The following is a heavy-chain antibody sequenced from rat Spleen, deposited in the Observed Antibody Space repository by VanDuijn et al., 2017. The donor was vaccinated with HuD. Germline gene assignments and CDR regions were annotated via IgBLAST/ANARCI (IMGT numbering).Heavy chain of an antibody. V-gene: IGHV5-19*01. CDR1: GFTFSNYG. D-gene: IGHD1-9*01. J-gene: IGHJ2*01. Sequence: EVQLVEYGGGFVQPGRSLKLSCAASGFTFSNYGMHWIRQAPTKGLEWVASIGNKGSNTYYRDSVKGRFTISRDNAKSTLYLQMDSLRSEDTATYYCVTTYFGYGYFDYWGQGVLVTVSS. CDR3: VTTYFGYGYFDY. CDR2: IGNKGSNT.